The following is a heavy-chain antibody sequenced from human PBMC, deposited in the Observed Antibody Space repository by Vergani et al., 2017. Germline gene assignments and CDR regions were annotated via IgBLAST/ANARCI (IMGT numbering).Heavy chain of an antibody. Sequence: QVQLVESGGGVVQPGRSLRLSCAASGFTFSSYGMNWVRQAPGKGLEWVAVISYDGSNKYYADSVKGRFTISRDNSKNTLYLQMNSLRAEDTAVYYCAKDSHDSSGYYPNWFDPWGQGTLVTVSS. CDR2: ISYDGSNK. J-gene: IGHJ5*02. D-gene: IGHD3-22*01. V-gene: IGHV3-30*18. CDR1: GFTFSSYG. CDR3: AKDSHDSSGYYPNWFDP.